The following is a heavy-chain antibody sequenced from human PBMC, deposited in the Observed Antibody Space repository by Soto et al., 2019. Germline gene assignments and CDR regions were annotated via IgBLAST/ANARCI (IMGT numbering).Heavy chain of an antibody. Sequence: EVQLLESGGGLVQPGGSLRLSCAASGFTFSSYAMSWVRQAPGKGLEWVSAISGSGGSTYYADSVKGRFTISRDNSKNTLYLQMNSLRAEDTAVYYCAKPLYSSGWYGSADAFDIWGQGTMVTVSS. CDR2: ISGSGGST. CDR3: AKPLYSSGWYGSADAFDI. D-gene: IGHD6-19*01. J-gene: IGHJ3*02. CDR1: GFTFSSYA. V-gene: IGHV3-23*01.